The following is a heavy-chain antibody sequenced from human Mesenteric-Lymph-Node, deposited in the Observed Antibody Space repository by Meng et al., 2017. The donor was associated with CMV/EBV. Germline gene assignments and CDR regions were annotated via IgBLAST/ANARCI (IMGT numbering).Heavy chain of an antibody. V-gene: IGHV3-21*01. CDR2: ISSSSSYI. D-gene: IGHD7-27*01. CDR3: ARSYNWGFDY. CDR1: GFTFSSYS. J-gene: IGHJ4*02. Sequence: GESLKISCAASGFTFSSYSMNWVRQAPGKGLEWVSSISSSSSYIYYADSVKGRFTISRDNAKNTLYLQMNSLRAEDTAVYYCARSYNWGFDYWGQGTLVTVSS.